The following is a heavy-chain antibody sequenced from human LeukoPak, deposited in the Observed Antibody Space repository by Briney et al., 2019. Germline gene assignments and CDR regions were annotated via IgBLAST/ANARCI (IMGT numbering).Heavy chain of an antibody. CDR2: ISAYNGNT. CDR1: GYTFTSYG. V-gene: IGHV1-18*01. D-gene: IGHD3-10*01. J-gene: IGHJ4*02. Sequence: ASVKVSCKASGYTFTSYGISWVRQAPGQGLEWMGWISAYNGNTNYAQKLQGRVTMTTDTSTSTAYMELRSLRSDDTAVYYCARDLPTYYYGSGSYREGSWGQGTLVTVSS. CDR3: ARDLPTYYYGSGSYREGS.